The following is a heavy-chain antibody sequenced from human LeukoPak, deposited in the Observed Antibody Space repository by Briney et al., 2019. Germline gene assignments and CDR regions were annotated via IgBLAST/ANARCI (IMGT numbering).Heavy chain of an antibody. V-gene: IGHV4-30-2*01. CDR2: IYHSGST. D-gene: IGHD1-1*01. CDR3: ARRQPRSYYYYGMDV. Sequence: SETLSLTCAVSGGSISSGGYSWSWIRQPPGKGLEWIGYIYHSGSTYYNPSLKSRVTISVDRSKNQFSLKLSSVTAADTAVYYCARRQPRSYYYYGMDVWGQGTTVTVSS. J-gene: IGHJ6*02. CDR1: GGSISSGGYS.